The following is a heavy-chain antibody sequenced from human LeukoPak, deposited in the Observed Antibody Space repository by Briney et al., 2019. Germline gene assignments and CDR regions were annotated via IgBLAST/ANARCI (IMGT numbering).Heavy chain of an antibody. V-gene: IGHV3-48*01. D-gene: IGHD5-12*01. Sequence: HPGGSLRLSCAASGFTFSTHWMHWVRQAPGKGLEWVSHLRYTGETFYADSVKGRFTISRDNVRNSLYLQMNSLRAEDTAMYYCARDAGNSGYGCDLWGQGTLVTVSS. CDR3: ARDAGNSGYGCDL. CDR1: GFTFSTHW. J-gene: IGHJ5*02. CDR2: LRYTGET.